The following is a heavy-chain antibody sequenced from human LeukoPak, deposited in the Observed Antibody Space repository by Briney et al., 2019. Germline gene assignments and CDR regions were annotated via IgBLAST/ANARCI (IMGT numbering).Heavy chain of an antibody. Sequence: GGSLRLSCAASGFTFDDYGMSWVRQAPGKGLEWVSGINWNGGSTGYADSVRGRFTISRDNAKNSLYLQMNSLRAEDTALYYCARGSGEVYYDYVWGTYYFDYWGQGTLVTVSS. V-gene: IGHV3-20*04. J-gene: IGHJ4*02. CDR1: GFTFDDYG. CDR3: ARGSGEVYYDYVWGTYYFDY. D-gene: IGHD3-16*01. CDR2: INWNGGST.